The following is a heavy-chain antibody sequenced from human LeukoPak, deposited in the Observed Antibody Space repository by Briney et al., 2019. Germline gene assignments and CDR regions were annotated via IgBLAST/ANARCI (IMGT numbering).Heavy chain of an antibody. J-gene: IGHJ3*02. Sequence: GGSLRLSCAASGFTFSNYYMTWVRQAPGKGLEWVANINQDGSAQYYVDSVKGRFTISRDNAKNSLSLQMNSLRAEDTAVYYCTRDIGIQLFLGAFDIWGQGTMVTVSS. CDR2: INQDGSAQ. D-gene: IGHD5-18*01. V-gene: IGHV3-7*03. CDR1: GFTFSNYY. CDR3: TRDIGIQLFLGAFDI.